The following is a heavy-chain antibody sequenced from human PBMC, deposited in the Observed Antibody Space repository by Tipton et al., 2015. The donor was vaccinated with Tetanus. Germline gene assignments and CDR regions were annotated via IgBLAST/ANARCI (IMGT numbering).Heavy chain of an antibody. D-gene: IGHD3-22*01. CDR3: ARDPSYDSSGYAGD. CDR2: IYSGGST. CDR1: GFTVSSNY. Sequence: SLRLSCAASGFTVSSNYMSWVRQAPGKGLEWVSVIYSGGSTYYADSVKGRFTISRDNSKNTLYLQMNSLRAEDTAVYYCARDPSYDSSGYAGDWGQGTLVTVSS. J-gene: IGHJ4*02. V-gene: IGHV3-53*01.